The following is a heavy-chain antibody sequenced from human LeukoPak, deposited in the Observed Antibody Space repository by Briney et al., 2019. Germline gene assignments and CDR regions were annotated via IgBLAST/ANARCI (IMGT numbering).Heavy chain of an antibody. CDR1: GFTFSSYH. J-gene: IGHJ1*01. Sequence: GGSLRLSCAASGFTFSSYHINWVRQAPGKGLEWVSSISSNSEYIYYADSVKGRFTISRDNAKNSLFLQMNSLRAEDTAVYYCATYSSLNRREFQYWGQGTLLTVSS. V-gene: IGHV3-21*01. CDR3: ATYSSLNRREFQY. CDR2: ISSNSEYI. D-gene: IGHD3-22*01.